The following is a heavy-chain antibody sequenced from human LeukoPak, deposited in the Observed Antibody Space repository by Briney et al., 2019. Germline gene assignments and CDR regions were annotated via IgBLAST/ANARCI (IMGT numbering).Heavy chain of an antibody. CDR1: GGSFSGYY. CDR3: ARAPYGSGSSPFDY. D-gene: IGHD3-10*01. J-gene: IGHJ4*02. V-gene: IGHV4-34*01. CDR2: INHSGST. Sequence: PSETLSLTCAVYGGSFSGYYWSWIRQPPGKGLEWIGEINHSGSTNYNPSLKSRVNISVDTSKNQFSLKLRSVTAADTAVYYCARAPYGSGSSPFDYWGQGTLVTVSS.